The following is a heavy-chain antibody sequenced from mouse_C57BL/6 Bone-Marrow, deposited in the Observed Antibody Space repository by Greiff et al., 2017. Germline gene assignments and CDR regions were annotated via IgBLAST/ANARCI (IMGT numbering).Heavy chain of an antibody. CDR1: GYTFTSYW. D-gene: IGHD1-1*01. CDR3: ARYLYCSSYDAIDY. Sequence: QVQLQQPGAELVKPGASVKLSCKASGYTFTSYWMHWVKQRTGRGLEWIGRIDPNSGGTKYNEKFKSKATLTGDKPSSTAYMQLRSLTSEDSAVYYFARYLYCSSYDAIDYWGQGTSVTVS. J-gene: IGHJ4*01. CDR2: IDPNSGGT. V-gene: IGHV1-72*01.